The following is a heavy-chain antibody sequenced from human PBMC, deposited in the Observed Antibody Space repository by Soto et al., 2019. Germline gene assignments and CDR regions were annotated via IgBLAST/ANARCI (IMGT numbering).Heavy chain of an antibody. V-gene: IGHV1-46*01. D-gene: IGHD6-13*01. CDR2: INPSGGST. J-gene: IGHJ6*02. CDR1: GYTFTSYY. CDR3: ARERQQADYYYYYGMDV. Sequence: ASVKVSCKASGYTFTSYYMHWVRQAPGQGLEWMGIINPSGGSTSYAQKFQGRVTMTRDTSTSTVYMELSSLRSEDTAVYYCARERQQADYYYYYGMDVWGQGTTVTGSS.